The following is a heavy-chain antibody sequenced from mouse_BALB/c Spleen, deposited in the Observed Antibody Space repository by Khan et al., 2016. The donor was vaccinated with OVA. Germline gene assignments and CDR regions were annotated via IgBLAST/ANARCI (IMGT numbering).Heavy chain of an antibody. CDR3: ARAYYGNYREAMDY. CDR2: IWGDGTT. D-gene: IGHD2-10*01. CDR1: GFSLTGYG. V-gene: IGHV2-6-7*01. J-gene: IGHJ4*01. Sequence: VQLKQSGPGLVAPSQSLSITCTVSGFSLTGYGVNWVRQPPGKGLEWLGMIWGDGTTDYNSALNSRPSISNDNSNSQVFLKMNSLQTDDTDRYYCARAYYGNYREAMDYWGQGTSVTVSS.